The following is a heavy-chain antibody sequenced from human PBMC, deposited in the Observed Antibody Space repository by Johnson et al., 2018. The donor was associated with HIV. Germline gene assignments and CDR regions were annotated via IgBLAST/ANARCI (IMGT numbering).Heavy chain of an antibody. CDR1: GFTFSFYW. CDR3: ARAGPYCSGGSCYSPDAFDI. D-gene: IGHD2-15*01. Sequence: VQLVESGGGLVQPGGSLRLSCAASGFTFSFYWMHWVRQVPGKGLVWVSRINSDGSSTSYADSVKGRFIISRDNAKNTLYLQVNSLRAEDTALYYCARAGPYCSGGSCYSPDAFDIWGQGTMVTVSS. V-gene: IGHV3-74*01. J-gene: IGHJ3*02. CDR2: INSDGSST.